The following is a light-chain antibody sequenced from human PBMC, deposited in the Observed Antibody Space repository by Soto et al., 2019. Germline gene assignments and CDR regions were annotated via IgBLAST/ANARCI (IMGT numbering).Light chain of an antibody. CDR3: SSLTTSFTYV. CDR1: SSDIGGFRY. CDR2: EVS. J-gene: IGLJ1*01. V-gene: IGLV2-14*01. Sequence: QSALTQPASVSGALGQSVTISCTGTSSDIGGFRYVSWFQQHPGKAPTLLIYEVSNRPSGVSDRFSGSKSGNTASLTISGLQAEDEADYYCSSLTTSFTYVFGTGTKVTVL.